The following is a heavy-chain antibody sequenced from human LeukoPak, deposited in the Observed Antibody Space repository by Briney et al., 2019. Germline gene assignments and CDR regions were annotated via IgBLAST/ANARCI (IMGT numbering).Heavy chain of an antibody. J-gene: IGHJ5*02. Sequence: PGGSLTLSCAASGFTFSTYEMNWVRQAPGKGLEWLSYIIGDGTTTQYADSVRDRFTISRDNDKNSLYLQMNSLRADDTAVYYCVRDRGGTYSGDNLFDPWGQGTLVTVPS. CDR1: GFTFSTYE. CDR2: IIGDGTTT. CDR3: VRDRGGTYSGDNLFDP. D-gene: IGHD1/OR15-1a*01. V-gene: IGHV3-48*03.